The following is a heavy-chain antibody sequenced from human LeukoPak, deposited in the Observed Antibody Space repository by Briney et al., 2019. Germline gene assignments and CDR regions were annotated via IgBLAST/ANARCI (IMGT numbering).Heavy chain of an antibody. CDR3: ARHSGIAAAGGALFDY. J-gene: IGHJ4*02. Sequence: SETLSLTCTVSGGSISSSSYYWGWIRQPPGKGLEWIGSIYYSGSTYYNPSLKSRVAISVDTSKNQFSLKLSSVTAADTAVYYCARHSGIAAAGGALFDYWGQGTLVTVSS. V-gene: IGHV4-39*07. D-gene: IGHD6-13*01. CDR1: GGSISSSSYY. CDR2: IYYSGST.